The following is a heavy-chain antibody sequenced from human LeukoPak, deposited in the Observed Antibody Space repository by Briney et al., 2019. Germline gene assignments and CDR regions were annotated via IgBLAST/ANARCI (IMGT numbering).Heavy chain of an antibody. CDR1: GYSISSGYY. D-gene: IGHD4-17*01. J-gene: IGHJ6*03. V-gene: IGHV4-4*07. CDR3: ARAARGAKVPADYYYCMDV. CDR2: IYTSGST. Sequence: SETLSLTCTVSGYSISSGYYWSWIRQPAGKGLEWIGRIYTSGSTNYNPSLKSRVTMSVDTSKNQFSLKLSSVTAADTAVYYCARAARGAKVPADYYYCMDVWGKGTTVTISS.